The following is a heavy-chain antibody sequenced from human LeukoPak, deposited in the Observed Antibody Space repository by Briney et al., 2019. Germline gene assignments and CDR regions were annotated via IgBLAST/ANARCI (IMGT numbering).Heavy chain of an antibody. CDR1: GGSISSGGYS. D-gene: IGHD6-6*01. CDR3: ARLDGIAAQSGWFDP. V-gene: IGHV4-30-2*01. CDR2: IYHSGST. Sequence: SETLSLTCAVSGGSISSGGYSWSWIRQPPGKGLEWTGYIYHSGSTYYNPSLKSRVTISVDRSKNQFSLKLSSVTAADTAVYYCARLDGIAAQSGWFDPWGQGTLVTVSS. J-gene: IGHJ5*02.